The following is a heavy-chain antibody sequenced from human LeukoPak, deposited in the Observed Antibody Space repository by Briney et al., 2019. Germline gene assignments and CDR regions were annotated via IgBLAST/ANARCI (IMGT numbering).Heavy chain of an antibody. Sequence: PSETLSLTCTVSGGSISSYYWSWIRQPPGKGLEWIGYIHYSGSTNYNPSLKSRVTISVDTSKNQFSLKLSSVTAADTAVYYCARHSGSSPYYFDYWGQGTLVTVSS. V-gene: IGHV4-59*08. J-gene: IGHJ4*02. CDR3: ARHSGSSPYYFDY. CDR1: GGSISSYY. D-gene: IGHD6-13*01. CDR2: IHYSGST.